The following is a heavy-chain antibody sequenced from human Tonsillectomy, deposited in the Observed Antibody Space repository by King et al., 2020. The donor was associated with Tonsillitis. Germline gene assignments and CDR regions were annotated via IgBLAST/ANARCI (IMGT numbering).Heavy chain of an antibody. D-gene: IGHD5-12*01. Sequence: VQLQESGPGLVKPSETLSLTCAVSSYSISSGYYWGWIRQPPGKGLEWIGNIYHSGSTYYKPSLKSRVTISVDTFKNQFSLKLNSVTAADTAVYYCARERSGYDTIDYWGQGTLVTVSS. CDR2: IYHSGST. CDR1: SYSISSGYY. J-gene: IGHJ4*02. V-gene: IGHV4-38-2*02. CDR3: ARERSGYDTIDY.